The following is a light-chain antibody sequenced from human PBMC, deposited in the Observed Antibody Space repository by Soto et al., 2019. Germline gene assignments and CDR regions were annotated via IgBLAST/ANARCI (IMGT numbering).Light chain of an antibody. Sequence: DIQMTQSPSSRSASVGDRVTITCRASQSISSYLNWYQQKPGKAPKLLIYAASSLQSGVPSRVSGSGSGTEFTLTISSLQPDDFATYYCQQYNTFWTFGPGTKVDIK. J-gene: IGKJ1*01. V-gene: IGKV1-39*01. CDR3: QQYNTFWT. CDR2: AAS. CDR1: QSISSY.